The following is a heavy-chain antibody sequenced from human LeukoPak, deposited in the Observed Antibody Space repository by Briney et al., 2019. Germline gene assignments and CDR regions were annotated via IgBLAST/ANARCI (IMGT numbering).Heavy chain of an antibody. CDR3: AGTYDILTGTDAFDI. CDR1: GGSFSSSTYY. CDR2: IYYSGTS. D-gene: IGHD3-9*01. V-gene: IGHV4-39*07. Sequence: PSETLSLTCSVSGGSFSSSTYYWGWIRQPPGKGLEWIGAIYYSGTSYYNSSLKSRVTISVDTSKNQFSLKLSSVTAADTAVYYCAGTYDILTGTDAFDIWGQGTMVTVSS. J-gene: IGHJ3*02.